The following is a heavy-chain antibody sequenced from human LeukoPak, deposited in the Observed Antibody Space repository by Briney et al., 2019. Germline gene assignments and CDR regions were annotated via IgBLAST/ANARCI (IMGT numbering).Heavy chain of an antibody. D-gene: IGHD6-25*01. CDR3: ARGPSGAALDY. J-gene: IGHJ4*02. CDR2: IKQDGSEK. Sequence: PGGSLRLSCAASGFTFSSYWMSWVRQAPGKGLEWVANIKQDGSEKYYVDSVKGRFTISRDNAKSSLYLQMNSLRAEDTAVDYCARGPSGAALDYWGQGTLVTVSS. V-gene: IGHV3-7*01. CDR1: GFTFSSYW.